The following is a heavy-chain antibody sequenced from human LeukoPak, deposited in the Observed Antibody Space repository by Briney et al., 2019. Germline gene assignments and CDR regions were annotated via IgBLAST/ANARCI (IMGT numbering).Heavy chain of an antibody. Sequence: GGSLRLSCAASGFTFSSYAMSWVRQAPGKGLEWVSAISGSGGSTYYADSVKGRFTISRDNSKNTLYLQMNSLRAEDTAVYYCARSPVAYSGYGRLYYFDYWGQGTLVTVSS. CDR1: GFTFSSYA. D-gene: IGHD5-12*01. J-gene: IGHJ4*02. V-gene: IGHV3-23*01. CDR2: ISGSGGST. CDR3: ARSPVAYSGYGRLYYFDY.